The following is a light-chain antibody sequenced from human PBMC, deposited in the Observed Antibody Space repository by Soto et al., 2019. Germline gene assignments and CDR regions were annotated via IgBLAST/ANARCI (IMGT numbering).Light chain of an antibody. J-gene: IGKJ5*01. CDR2: AAS. CDR1: QGIGNF. Sequence: DRVTITCRASQGIGNFLAWFQQKPGKAPKSLIFAASSLQSGVPSRFSGSGSGTEFTLTISSLQPDDFATYYCQHYNSYSEAFGQGTRLEIK. V-gene: IGKV1-16*01. CDR3: QHYNSYSEA.